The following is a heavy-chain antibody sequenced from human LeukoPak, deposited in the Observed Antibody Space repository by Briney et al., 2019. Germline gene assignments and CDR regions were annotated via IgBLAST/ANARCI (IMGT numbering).Heavy chain of an antibody. D-gene: IGHD6-13*01. CDR1: GFSIGSGYH. V-gene: IGHV4-38-2*01. J-gene: IGHJ4*02. CDR2: ISRSGNP. Sequence: PSETLSLXCAVSGFSIGSGYHWGWVRQSPGTGLQWIGSISRSGNPYYNPSLMSRVTISIDTSGNQFSLRLSSVTAADTAVYYCARHLAAAGASYLDFWGRGTLLTVSS. CDR3: ARHLAAAGASYLDF.